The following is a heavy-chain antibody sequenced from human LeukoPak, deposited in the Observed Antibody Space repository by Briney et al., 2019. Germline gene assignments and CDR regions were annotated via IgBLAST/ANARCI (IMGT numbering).Heavy chain of an antibody. J-gene: IGHJ4*02. Sequence: ASVKVSCKTSGYTFTSYGISWVRQAPGQGLEWMGWISAYNGNTDYAQNLQDRVTMTTDTSTSTAYMELRSLRSDDMAVYYCARVGAYCSSSSCFDYWDQGTLVTVSS. CDR1: GYTFTSYG. D-gene: IGHD2-2*01. CDR2: ISAYNGNT. V-gene: IGHV1-18*03. CDR3: ARVGAYCSSSSCFDY.